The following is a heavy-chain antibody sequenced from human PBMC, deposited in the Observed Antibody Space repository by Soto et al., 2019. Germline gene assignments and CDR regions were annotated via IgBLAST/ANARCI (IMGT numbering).Heavy chain of an antibody. CDR3: AREWLPCQVSSYYYGMDV. V-gene: IGHV1-69*13. Sequence: GASVKVSCKASGGTFSSYAISWVRQAPGQGLEWMGGIIPIFGTANYAQKFQGRVTITADESTSTAYMELSSLRSEDTAVYYCAREWLPCQVSSYYYGMDVWGQGXTVTV. CDR1: GGTFSSYA. CDR2: IIPIFGTA. D-gene: IGHD3-22*01. J-gene: IGHJ6*02.